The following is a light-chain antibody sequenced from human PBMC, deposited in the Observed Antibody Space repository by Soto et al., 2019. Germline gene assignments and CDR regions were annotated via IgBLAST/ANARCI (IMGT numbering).Light chain of an antibody. CDR2: DVS. CDR3: SSYTSSSTLGV. CDR1: SSDVGGYNY. V-gene: IGLV2-14*01. Sequence: QSALTQPASVSWSPGQLITISCTGTSSDVGGYNYASWYQQHPGKAPKLMIYDVSNRPSGVSNRFSGSKSGNTASLTISGLQAEDEADYYCSSYTSSSTLGVFGTGTKVTVL. J-gene: IGLJ1*01.